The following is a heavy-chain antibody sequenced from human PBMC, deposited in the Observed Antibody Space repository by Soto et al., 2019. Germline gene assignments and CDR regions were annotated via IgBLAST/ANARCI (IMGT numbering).Heavy chain of an antibody. J-gene: IGHJ3*02. CDR2: IKQDGSEK. CDR3: AREANGDEDAFDI. Sequence: EVQLVESGGGLVQPGGSLRLSCAASGFTFSSYWMSWGRQAPGKGLEWVANIKQDGSEKYYVDSVKGRFTISRDNAKNSLYLQMSSLRAEDTAVYYCAREANGDEDAFDIWGQGTMVTVSS. D-gene: IGHD4-17*01. CDR1: GFTFSSYW. V-gene: IGHV3-7*03.